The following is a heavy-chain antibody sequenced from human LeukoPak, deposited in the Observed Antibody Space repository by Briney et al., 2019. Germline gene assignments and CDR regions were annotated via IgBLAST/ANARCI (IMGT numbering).Heavy chain of an antibody. CDR1: GVSISSTSYY. J-gene: IGHJ4*02. CDR3: ARHSPYSDPWYFDY. V-gene: IGHV4-39*01. Sequence: NSSETLSLTCTVSGVSISSTSYYWGWIRQPPGKGLEWIGNIYYTGRPYYDPSLKSRVTISVDTSKNQFSLKLSSVTAADTAVYYCARHSPYSDPWYFDYWGQGTLVTVSS. CDR2: IYYTGRP. D-gene: IGHD6-13*01.